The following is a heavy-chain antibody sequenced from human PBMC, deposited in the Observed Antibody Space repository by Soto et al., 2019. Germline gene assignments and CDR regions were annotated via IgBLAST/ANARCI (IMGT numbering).Heavy chain of an antibody. CDR1: GNTLSSYD. D-gene: IGHD2-15*01. CDR3: ARGYQPILPFDF. J-gene: IGHJ4*02. V-gene: IGHV1-69*11. CDR2: IIPILRTT. Sequence: QVQLVQSGAEVKKPGSSVKVSCKASGNTLSSYDFTWLRQAPGKGFELMGTIIPILRTTEYEQKFQGRVTITADESTTTVYMELSGLTSGDTGIYFCARGYQPILPFDFWGQGTLVTVSS.